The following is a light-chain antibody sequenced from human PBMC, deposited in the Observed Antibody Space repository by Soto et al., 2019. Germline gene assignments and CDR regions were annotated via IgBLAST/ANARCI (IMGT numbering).Light chain of an antibody. V-gene: IGLV3-21*04. CDR1: NIGSKS. J-gene: IGLJ2*01. CDR2: YDS. Sequence: SYELTQPPSVSVAPGKTARITCGGNNIGSKSVHWYQQKPGQAPVLVIYYDSDRPSGIPERFSGSKSGNTATLTIIRVEAGDEADYYCQVWDSSSDPKGVFGGGTKLT. CDR3: QVWDSSSDPKGV.